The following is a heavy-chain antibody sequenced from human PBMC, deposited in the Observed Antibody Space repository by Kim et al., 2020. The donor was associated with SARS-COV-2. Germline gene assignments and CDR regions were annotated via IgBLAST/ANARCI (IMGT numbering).Heavy chain of an antibody. D-gene: IGHD3-16*02. Sequence: NPSLKSRVTISVDTSKNQFSLKLSSVTAADTAMYYCARRSFSVTPYYFDYWGQGTLVTVSS. CDR3: ARRSFSVTPYYFDY. J-gene: IGHJ4*02. V-gene: IGHV4-39*01.